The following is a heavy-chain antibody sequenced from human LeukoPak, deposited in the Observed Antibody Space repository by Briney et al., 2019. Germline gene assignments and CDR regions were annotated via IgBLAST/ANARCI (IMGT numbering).Heavy chain of an antibody. V-gene: IGHV1-69*04. CDR2: IIPILGIA. CDR3: ANIGYYYDSSGYYLEEDY. J-gene: IGHJ4*02. CDR1: GRTFSSYA. Sequence: ASVKFSCKASGRTFSSYAISWVRQAPGQGLEWMGRIIPILGIAKYAQKFQGRVTITADKSTSTAYMELSSLRSEDTAVYYCANIGYYYDSSGYYLEEDYWGQGTLVTVSS. D-gene: IGHD3-22*01.